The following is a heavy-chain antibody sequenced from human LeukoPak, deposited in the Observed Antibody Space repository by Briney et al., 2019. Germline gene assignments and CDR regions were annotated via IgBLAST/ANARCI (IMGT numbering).Heavy chain of an antibody. CDR3: ARDSSSRLLWFGELPLYYYYGMDV. J-gene: IGHJ6*04. Sequence: SETLSLTCAVSGYSISSGYYWGWIRQPPGKGLEWIGSIYHSESTYYNPSLKSRVTISVDTSKNQFSLKLSSVTAADTAVYYCARDSSSRLLWFGELPLYYYYGMDVWGKGPTVTVSS. V-gene: IGHV4-38-2*02. CDR2: IYHSEST. CDR1: GYSISSGYY. D-gene: IGHD3-10*01.